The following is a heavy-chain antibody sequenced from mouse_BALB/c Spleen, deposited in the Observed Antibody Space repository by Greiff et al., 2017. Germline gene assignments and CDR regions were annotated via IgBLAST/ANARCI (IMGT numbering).Heavy chain of an antibody. CDR1: GFNIKDTY. CDR3: ASVSTTATAWFAY. Sequence: EVQLQQSGAELVKPGASVKLSCTASGFNIKDTYMPWVKQRPEQGLEWIGRIDPANGNTKYDPKFQGKATITADTSSNTAYLQLSSLTSEDTAVYYCASVSTTATAWFAYWGQGTLVTVAA. CDR2: IDPANGNT. D-gene: IGHD1-2*01. J-gene: IGHJ3*01. V-gene: IGHV14-3*02.